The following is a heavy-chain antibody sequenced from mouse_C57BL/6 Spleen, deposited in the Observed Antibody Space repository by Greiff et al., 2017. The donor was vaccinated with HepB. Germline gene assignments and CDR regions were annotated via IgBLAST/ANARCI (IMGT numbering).Heavy chain of an antibody. D-gene: IGHD1-1*01. V-gene: IGHV5-4*03. CDR3: ARACYYDGSSLYYAMDD. CDR2: ISDGGSYT. J-gene: IGHJ4*01. Sequence: EVKLQESGGGLVKPGGSLKLSCAASGFTFSSYAMSWVRQTPEKRLEWVATISDGGSYTYYPDNVQGRFTISRDNDNNNLYLQMSHLKSEETAMYYCARACYYDGSSLYYAMDDWGQATSVTVAS. CDR1: GFTFSSYA.